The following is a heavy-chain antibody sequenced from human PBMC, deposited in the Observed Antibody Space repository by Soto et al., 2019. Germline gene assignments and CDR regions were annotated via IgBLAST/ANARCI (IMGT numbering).Heavy chain of an antibody. Sequence: QVQLVESGGGVVQPGRSLRLSCAASGFIFSTYSIHWVRQAPGKGLEWVAVTTFDGINKYNADTVKGRFTISRDASKKTVYLQMNSLTTEDTSGYFCARETDGMDVWGQGTTVTVS. J-gene: IGHJ6*02. CDR1: GFIFSTYS. CDR3: ARETDGMDV. V-gene: IGHV3-30*03. CDR2: TTFDGINK.